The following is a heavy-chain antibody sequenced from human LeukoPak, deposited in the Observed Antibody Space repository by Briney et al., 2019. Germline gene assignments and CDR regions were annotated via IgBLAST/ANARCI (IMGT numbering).Heavy chain of an antibody. CDR3: AKEGRGDELRYFDWSTEEIDY. V-gene: IGHV3-30*02. CDR2: IRYDGSNK. CDR1: GFTFSSYG. J-gene: IGHJ4*02. Sequence: GGSLRLSCAASGFTFSSYGMHWVRQAPGKGLEWVAFIRYDGSNKYYADSVKGRFTISRDNSKNTLYLQMNSLRAEDTAVYYCAKEGRGDELRYFDWSTEEIDYWGQGTLVTVSS. D-gene: IGHD3-9*01.